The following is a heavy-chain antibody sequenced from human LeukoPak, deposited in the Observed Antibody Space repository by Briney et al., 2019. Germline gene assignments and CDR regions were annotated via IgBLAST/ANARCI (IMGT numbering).Heavy chain of an antibody. Sequence: PSETLSLTCTVSGGSISSSSYYWGWIRQPPGKGLEWIGRIYTSGSTNYNPSLKSRVTMSVDTSKNQFSLKLSSVTAADTAVYYCARDGYYYDSSGYYYGFFDYWGQGTLVTVSP. CDR3: ARDGYYYDSSGYYYGFFDY. CDR1: GGSISSSSYY. D-gene: IGHD3-22*01. CDR2: IYTSGST. J-gene: IGHJ4*02. V-gene: IGHV4-39*07.